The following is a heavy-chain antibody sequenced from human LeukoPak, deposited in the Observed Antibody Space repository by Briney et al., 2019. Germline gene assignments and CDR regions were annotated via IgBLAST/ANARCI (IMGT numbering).Heavy chain of an antibody. J-gene: IGHJ4*02. CDR1: GFTFSSYW. V-gene: IGHV3-7*03. Sequence: GGSLRLSCEASGFTFSSYWMNWARQAPGKGLEWVASINHNGNVNYYVDSVKGRFTISRDNAKNSLYLQMNSLRAEDTAVYYCARSGPAGYWGQGTLVTVSS. CDR2: INHNGNVN. CDR3: ARSGPAGY. D-gene: IGHD2-2*01.